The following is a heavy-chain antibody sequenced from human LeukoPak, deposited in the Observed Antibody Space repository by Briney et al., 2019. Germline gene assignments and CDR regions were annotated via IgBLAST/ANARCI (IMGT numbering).Heavy chain of an antibody. V-gene: IGHV3-48*01. CDR1: GFTFSSYS. CDR3: ANSIAAASEGY. D-gene: IGHD6-13*01. J-gene: IGHJ4*02. CDR2: ISSSSSTI. Sequence: PGGSLRLSCAASGFTFSSYSMNWVRQAPGKGLEWVSYISSSSSTIYYADSVKGRFTISRDNAKNSLYLQMNSLRAEDTAVYYCANSIAAASEGYWGQGTLVTVSS.